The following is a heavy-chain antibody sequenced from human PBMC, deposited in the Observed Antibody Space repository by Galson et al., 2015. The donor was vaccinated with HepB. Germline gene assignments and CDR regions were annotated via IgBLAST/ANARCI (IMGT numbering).Heavy chain of an antibody. CDR2: ITNAGVGT. CDR3: VKEDILSGFSVGSFHV. J-gene: IGHJ3*01. CDR1: GFNFNYYA. V-gene: IGHV3-64D*06. D-gene: IGHD3-9*01. Sequence: SLRLSCAASGFNFNYYAMHWVRQAPGRGLEYISGITNAGVGTNYADSVNGRFTISRDNARKSLNLQVTSLRPEDTALYYCVKEDILSGFSVGSFHVWGQGTMVTVSS.